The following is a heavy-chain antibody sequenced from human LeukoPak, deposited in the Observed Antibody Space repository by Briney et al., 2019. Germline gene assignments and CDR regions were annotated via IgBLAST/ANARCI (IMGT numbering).Heavy chain of an antibody. CDR1: GYSISFGYY. CDR3: ARKPRHGAPDY. J-gene: IGHJ4*02. CDR2: FYHNENT. V-gene: IGHV4-38-2*02. D-gene: IGHD3-10*01. Sequence: SETLSLTCTVSGYSISFGYYWGWIRQPPGKGLEWIGDFYHNENTYYNSSLRGRVTISADTSKNQFSLKLSSVTAADTAVYYCARKPRHGAPDYWGQGTLVTVSS.